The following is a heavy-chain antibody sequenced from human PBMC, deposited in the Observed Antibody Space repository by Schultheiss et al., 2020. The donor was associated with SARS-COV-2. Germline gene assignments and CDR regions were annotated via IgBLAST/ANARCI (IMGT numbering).Heavy chain of an antibody. J-gene: IGHJ6*02. CDR3: ARDLGRQSSSRDPIYGMDV. CDR2: IWYDGSNK. Sequence: GGSLRLSCAASGFTFSSYGMHWVRQAPGKGLEWVAVIWYDGSNKYYADSVKGQFTISRDSSKDTLYVQMNSLRPEDTAVYYCARDLGRQSSSRDPIYGMDVWGQGTTVTVSS. CDR1: GFTFSSYG. V-gene: IGHV3-33*01. D-gene: IGHD6-13*01.